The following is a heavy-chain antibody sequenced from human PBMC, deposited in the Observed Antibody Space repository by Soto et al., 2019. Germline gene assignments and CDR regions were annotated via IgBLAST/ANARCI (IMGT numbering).Heavy chain of an antibody. CDR2: IYSGGYT. D-gene: IGHD3-10*01. CDR3: APRPGGGGY. J-gene: IGHJ4*02. V-gene: IGHV3-53*01. Sequence: EVQLVESGGGLIQPGGSLRLSCAVSGFTVSNNYMSWVRQAPGKGLEGVSVIYSGGYTAYGDSVKGRFTISRDNSKNTQYLQQKGRRPARPAVFCRAPRPGGGGYWGQGTLVTVSS. CDR1: GFTVSNNY.